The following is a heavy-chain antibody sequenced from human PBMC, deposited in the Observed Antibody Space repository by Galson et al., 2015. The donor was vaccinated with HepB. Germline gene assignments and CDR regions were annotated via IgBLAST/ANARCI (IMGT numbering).Heavy chain of an antibody. CDR3: ARYGYSSSWYRYFDY. Sequence: SETLSLTCTVSGGSISSYYWSWIRQPPGKGLEWIGYIYYSGGTNYNPSLKSRVTTSVDTSKNQFSLKLSSVTAADTAVYYCARYGYSSSWYRYFDYWGQGTLVTVSS. J-gene: IGHJ4*02. CDR2: IYYSGGT. V-gene: IGHV4-59*08. D-gene: IGHD6-13*01. CDR1: GGSISSYY.